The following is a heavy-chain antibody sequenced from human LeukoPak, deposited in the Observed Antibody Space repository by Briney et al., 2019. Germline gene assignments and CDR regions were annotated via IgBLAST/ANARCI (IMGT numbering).Heavy chain of an antibody. CDR3: AFSAGFDF. CDR1: AFSFSNFF. J-gene: IGHJ4*02. D-gene: IGHD1-1*01. V-gene: IGHV3-23*01. Sequence: GGSLRLSCAASAFSFSNFFMSWVRQAPGKGLEWVSSISSNGDKTHYADSVKGRFTISRDNSKNTLFLQLNSLRVEDTAIYYCAFSAGFDFWGQGTVVTVSS. CDR2: ISSNGDKT.